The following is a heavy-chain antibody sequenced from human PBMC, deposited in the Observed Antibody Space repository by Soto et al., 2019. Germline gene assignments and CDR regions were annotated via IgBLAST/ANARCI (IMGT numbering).Heavy chain of an antibody. J-gene: IGHJ6*02. CDR3: ARERTGTTSMDV. CDR1: RYTFTSYD. D-gene: IGHD1-1*01. CDR2: MNHNRGNI. V-gene: IGHV1-8*01. Sequence: QVQLVQSGAEVKKPGASVKVSCKASRYTFTSYDINWVRQATVQGLEWMGWMNHNRGNIGYAQTFQGRVTMTRNTSLSTAYMELSRLRSEYTAVYYCARERTGTTSMDVWGQGDTVSVSS.